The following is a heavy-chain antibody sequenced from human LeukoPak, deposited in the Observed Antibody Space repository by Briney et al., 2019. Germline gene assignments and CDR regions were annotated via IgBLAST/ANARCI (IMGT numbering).Heavy chain of an antibody. CDR3: ARDPTTVVNRPYYFDD. J-gene: IGHJ4*02. D-gene: IGHD4-23*01. Sequence: SDTLSLTCAVSVGSFSGYHWNWLRQAPGKGLEWIGEINDRGITNYNPSLKSRLTISIDTSKKQFSLKLRSVTAADTAVYYCARDPTTVVNRPYYFDDWGQGTLVTVSS. CDR1: VGSFSGYH. CDR2: INDRGIT. V-gene: IGHV4-34*01.